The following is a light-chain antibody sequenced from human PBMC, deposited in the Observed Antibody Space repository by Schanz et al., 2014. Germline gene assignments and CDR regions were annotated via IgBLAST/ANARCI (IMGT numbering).Light chain of an antibody. CDR1: RTVLYTSNNQNY. Sequence: DTVMTQSPDSLAVSLGERATINCKSSRTVLYTSNNQNYLAWYQQKPGQPPKLLFYWASTRASGVPDRFSASGSGTDFTLTISSLQAEDVAVYYCQQYYSTLALTFGGGTKVEIK. CDR3: QQYYSTLALT. CDR2: WAS. V-gene: IGKV4-1*01. J-gene: IGKJ4*01.